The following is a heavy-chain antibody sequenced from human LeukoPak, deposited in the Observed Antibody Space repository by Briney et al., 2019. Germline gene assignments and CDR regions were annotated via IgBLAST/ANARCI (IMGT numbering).Heavy chain of an antibody. CDR2: ISGSGGST. V-gene: IGHV3-23*01. CDR1: GFTFSSYA. D-gene: IGHD5-18*01. J-gene: IGHJ4*02. CDR3: AKDLRRGIQLWLDY. Sequence: PGGSLRLSCAASGFTFSSYAMSWVRQAPGKGLEWVSAISGSGGSTYYADSVKGRFTISRDNSKNTLYLQTNSLRAEDTAVYYCAKDLRRGIQLWLDYWGQGTLVTVSS.